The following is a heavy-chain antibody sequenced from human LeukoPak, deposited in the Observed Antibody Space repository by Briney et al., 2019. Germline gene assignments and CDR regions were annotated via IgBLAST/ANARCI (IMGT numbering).Heavy chain of an antibody. CDR3: ARDRAVAVLGAFDI. Sequence: SETLSLTRTVSGGSISSYYWSWIRQPPGKGLEWIGYIYCSGSTNYNPSLKSRVTISVDTSKNQFSLKLSSVTAADTAVYYCARDRAVAVLGAFDIWGQGTMVTVSS. J-gene: IGHJ3*02. CDR2: IYCSGST. V-gene: IGHV4-59*01. CDR1: GGSISSYY. D-gene: IGHD6-19*01.